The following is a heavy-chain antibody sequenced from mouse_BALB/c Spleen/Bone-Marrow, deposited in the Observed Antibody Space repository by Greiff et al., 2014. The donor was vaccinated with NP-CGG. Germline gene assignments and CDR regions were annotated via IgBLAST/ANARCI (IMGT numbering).Heavy chain of an antibody. CDR1: GYAFSFYW. V-gene: IGHV1-80*01. J-gene: IGHJ2*02. CDR3: ARAGLSTDY. CDR2: IYPGDGDT. D-gene: IGHD1-1*01. Sequence: QVQLQQSGAELVRPGSSVKISCKTSGYAFSFYWMNWVKQRPGQGLEWIGQIYPGDGDTNSNEKFKGKATLTADTSSGTAYMQLSSLTSEDSAVYFCARAGLSTDYWGQGTSLTVSS.